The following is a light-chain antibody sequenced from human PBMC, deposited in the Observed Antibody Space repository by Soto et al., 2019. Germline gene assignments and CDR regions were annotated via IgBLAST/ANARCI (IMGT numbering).Light chain of an antibody. V-gene: IGKV3-15*01. CDR2: GAS. CDR1: QSVSSN. J-gene: IGKJ1*01. CDR3: QKYNSAPWT. Sequence: EIVMTQYTATLSVSPGERATLSCRASQSVSSNLAWYQQKPGQAPRLLIYGASTRATGIPARFSGSGSGTDFTLTISSLQPEDVATYYCQKYNSAPWTFGQGTKVDI.